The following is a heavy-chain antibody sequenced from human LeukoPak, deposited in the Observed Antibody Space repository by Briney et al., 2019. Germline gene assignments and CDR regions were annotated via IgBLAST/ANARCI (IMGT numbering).Heavy chain of an antibody. Sequence: SETLSLTCAVYGGSFSGYYWSWIRQPPGKGLEWIGEINHSGSTNYNPSLKSRVTISVDTSKYQFSLKLSSVTAADTAVYYCARDCGGDCYAGYWGQGTLVTVSS. D-gene: IGHD2-21*02. J-gene: IGHJ4*02. CDR1: GGSFSGYY. V-gene: IGHV4-34*01. CDR2: INHSGST. CDR3: ARDCGGDCYAGY.